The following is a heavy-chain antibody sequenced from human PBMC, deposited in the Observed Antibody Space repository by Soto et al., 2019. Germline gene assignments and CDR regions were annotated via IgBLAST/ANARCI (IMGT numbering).Heavy chain of an antibody. Sequence: ASVKVSCKASGYTFTNYVMHWVRQAPGQRLEWMGWIDAGNGNTKYSQKLQGRVTITRDTSASTAYLELSSLRSEDTAVYYCARDRSGGTWDAFDIWGQGTMVTVSS. V-gene: IGHV1-3*01. D-gene: IGHD2-15*01. CDR1: GYTFTNYV. CDR2: IDAGNGNT. J-gene: IGHJ3*02. CDR3: ARDRSGGTWDAFDI.